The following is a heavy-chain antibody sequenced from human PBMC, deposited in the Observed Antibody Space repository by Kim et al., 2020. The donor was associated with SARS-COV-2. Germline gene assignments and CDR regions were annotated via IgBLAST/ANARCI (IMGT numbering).Heavy chain of an antibody. CDR1: GYSFSSYR. Sequence: GESLKISRQGSGYSFSSYRNGWVRQMPGKGLEWIGFIRSGDSDTRYTLPFQGQVTISADECTDTAYLQWSSLKAADTAIYFCVMLWWMITFDGGFPVNWG. J-gene: IGHJ1*01. V-gene: IGHV5-51*01. D-gene: IGHD3-16*01. CDR3: VMLWWMITFDGGFPVN. CDR2: IRSGDSDT.